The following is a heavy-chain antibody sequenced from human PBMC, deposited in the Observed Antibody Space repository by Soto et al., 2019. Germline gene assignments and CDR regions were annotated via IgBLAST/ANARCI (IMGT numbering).Heavy chain of an antibody. CDR2: ISSSSSYT. CDR1: GFTFSDYY. J-gene: IGHJ5*02. V-gene: IGHV3-11*06. CDR3: ASSCSSTSCYRDPPS. Sequence: PGGSLRLSCAASGFTFSDYYMSWIRQAPGKGLEWVPYISSSSSYTNYADSVKGRFTISRDNAKNSLYLQMNSLRAEDTAVYYCASSCSSTSCYRDPPSWGQGTLVTVSS. D-gene: IGHD2-2*02.